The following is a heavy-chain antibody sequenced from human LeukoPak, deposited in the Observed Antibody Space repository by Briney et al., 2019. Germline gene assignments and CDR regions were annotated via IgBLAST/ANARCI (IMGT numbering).Heavy chain of an antibody. J-gene: IGHJ4*02. CDR1: GGSISSYY. CDR3: ASRSSIWSGYQDTLYYFDS. V-gene: IGHV4-59*01. CDR2: IYCSGGT. Sequence: SETLSLTCTVSGGSISSYYWSWIRQPPGKRLEWIGHIYCSGGTNYNPSLKSRVTISVDTSKNQFSLKLSSVTAADTAVYYCASRSSIWSGYQDTLYYFDSWGQGTLVTVSS. D-gene: IGHD3-3*01.